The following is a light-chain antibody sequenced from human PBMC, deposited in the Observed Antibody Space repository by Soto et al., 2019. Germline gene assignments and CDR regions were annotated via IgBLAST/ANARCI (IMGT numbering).Light chain of an antibody. Sequence: DIQMTQSPSSLSASVGDRVTITCRASQSITSYLNWYQQKPGKAPKLLIYAASSLQSGVPSRFSGSGSGTDFTLTISSLQPEDFATYYCQQSYSNPFTFGPGTKVDSK. CDR2: AAS. V-gene: IGKV1-39*01. CDR3: QQSYSNPFT. CDR1: QSITSY. J-gene: IGKJ3*01.